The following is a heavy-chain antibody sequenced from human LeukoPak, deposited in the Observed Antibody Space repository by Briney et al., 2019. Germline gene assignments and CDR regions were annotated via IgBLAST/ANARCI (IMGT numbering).Heavy chain of an antibody. D-gene: IGHD3-22*01. CDR1: GFIFSNYG. V-gene: IGHV3-30*02. CDR2: IRNDGNKK. Sequence: PGGSLRLSCAASGFIFSNYGMNWVRQSPGKGLDWVAFIRNDGNKKNYAESVKGRFTISRDNSRNTLYLQMDSLSAEDTAVYYCVKVDTWGQGTLVTVSS. CDR3: VKVDT. J-gene: IGHJ4*02.